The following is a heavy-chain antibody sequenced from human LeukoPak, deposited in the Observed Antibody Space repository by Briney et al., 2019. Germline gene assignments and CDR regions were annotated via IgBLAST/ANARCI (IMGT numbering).Heavy chain of an antibody. Sequence: PGGSLRLSCVAAGFTFSSRDWMTWVRQAPGKGLEWVASIKRDGSDKYYVDSVKGRFTISRDNAKNSLYLQMNSLRAEDTAVYHCVREASGGAKGVSGTFDIWGQGTLVTVSS. D-gene: IGHD4/OR15-4a*01. J-gene: IGHJ3*02. CDR1: GFTFSSRDW. CDR3: VREASGGAKGVSGTFDI. V-gene: IGHV3-7*01. CDR2: IKRDGSDK.